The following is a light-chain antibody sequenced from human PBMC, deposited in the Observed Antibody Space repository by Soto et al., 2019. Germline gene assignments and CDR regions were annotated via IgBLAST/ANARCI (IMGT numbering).Light chain of an antibody. V-gene: IGKV1-27*01. J-gene: IGKJ3*01. CDR2: AAS. CDR1: QGISNY. CDR3: QKYNSAPFT. Sequence: DIPMTQSPSSLSASVGDRVTITCRASQGISNYLAWYQQKPGKVPKLLIYAASTLQSGVQSRFSGSRSGTDFTLTISSLHPEYVATYYFQKYNSAPFTFGPGTKGDIK.